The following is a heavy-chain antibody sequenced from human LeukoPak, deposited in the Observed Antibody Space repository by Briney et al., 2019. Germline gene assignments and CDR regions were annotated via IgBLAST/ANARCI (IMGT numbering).Heavy chain of an antibody. CDR3: ARARKNWGYGY. V-gene: IGHV4-59*01. D-gene: IGHD7-27*01. CDR2: IYYSGST. J-gene: IGHJ4*02. Sequence: TSETLSLTCTVSGGSISSYYWSWIRQPPGKGLEWIGYIYYSGSTNYNPSLKSRVTISVDTSKNQFSLKLSSVTAADTAVYYCARARKNWGYGYWGQGTLVTVSS. CDR1: GGSISSYY.